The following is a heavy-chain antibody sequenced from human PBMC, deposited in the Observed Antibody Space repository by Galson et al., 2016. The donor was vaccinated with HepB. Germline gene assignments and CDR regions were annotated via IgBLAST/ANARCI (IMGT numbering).Heavy chain of an antibody. CDR1: GGSISNDNW. J-gene: IGHJ4*01. CDR2: IYRSGST. CDR3: ASNGWYCLDY. Sequence: SETLSLTCTVSGGSISNDNWWSWVRQSPGKGLEWIGEIYRSGSTHYNPSLKSRATISVDKSNNRFSLRLNSVSAAHTAIYFCASNGWYCLDYWGHETLVTVSS. V-gene: IGHV4-4*02. D-gene: IGHD6-19*01.